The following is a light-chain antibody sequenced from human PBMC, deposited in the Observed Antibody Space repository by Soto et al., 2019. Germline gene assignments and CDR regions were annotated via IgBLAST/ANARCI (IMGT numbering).Light chain of an antibody. CDR2: GAS. Sequence: EIVMTQSPATLSVSPGERATLSCRASQSVSSNLAWYQQKPGQAPRLLIYGASTRATGIPARFSGSGSGTEFTLTISSLQSEDFAVYYCQQYNNWPPRAWTFGQGTKVXIK. J-gene: IGKJ1*01. V-gene: IGKV3-15*01. CDR3: QQYNNWPPRAWT. CDR1: QSVSSN.